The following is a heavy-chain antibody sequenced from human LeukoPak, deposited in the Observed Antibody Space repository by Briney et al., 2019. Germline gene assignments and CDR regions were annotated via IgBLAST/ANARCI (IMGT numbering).Heavy chain of an antibody. Sequence: SETLSLTCAVYGGSFSGYYWSWIRQPPGKGLEWIGEINHSGSTNYNPSLKSRVTISVDTSKNQFSLKLSSVTAADTAVYYCARPASITMVRGIWFDPWGQGTLVTVSS. J-gene: IGHJ5*02. CDR3: ARPASITMVRGIWFDP. V-gene: IGHV4-34*01. D-gene: IGHD3-10*01. CDR1: GGSFSGYY. CDR2: INHSGST.